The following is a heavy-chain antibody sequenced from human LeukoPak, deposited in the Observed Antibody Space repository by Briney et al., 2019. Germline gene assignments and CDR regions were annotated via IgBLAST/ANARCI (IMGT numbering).Heavy chain of an antibody. D-gene: IGHD6-13*01. Sequence: ASVKVSCKASGYTFTGYYMHWVRQAPGQGLEWMGGINPNSGGTNYAQKFQGRVTMTRDTSISTACMELSRLRSDDTAVYYCAAREVYSSSWFRYYYYGMDVWGQGTTVTVSS. CDR1: GYTFTGYY. J-gene: IGHJ6*02. V-gene: IGHV1-2*02. CDR2: INPNSGGT. CDR3: AAREVYSSSWFRYYYYGMDV.